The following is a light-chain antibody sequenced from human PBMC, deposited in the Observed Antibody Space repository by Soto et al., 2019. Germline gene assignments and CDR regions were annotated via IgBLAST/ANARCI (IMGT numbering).Light chain of an antibody. V-gene: IGKV1-39*01. Sequence: DIQMTQSPYSLSASVGDRDTITCRASQSISSYLNWYQQKPGKAPKLLIYAASSLQSGVPSRFSGSGSGTDCTLTVSSLQPEDFTTYYCQQSYSTPRTFGQGTKVDIK. CDR3: QQSYSTPRT. CDR2: AAS. J-gene: IGKJ1*01. CDR1: QSISSY.